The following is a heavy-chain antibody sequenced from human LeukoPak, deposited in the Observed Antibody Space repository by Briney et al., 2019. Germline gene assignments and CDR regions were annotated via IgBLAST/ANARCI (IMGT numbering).Heavy chain of an antibody. V-gene: IGHV1-69*05. CDR3: ARETLKGYYFDY. CDR2: IIPIFGTA. CDR1: GGTFSSYA. Sequence: ASVKVSCKASGGTFSSYAISWVRQAPGQGLEWMGGIIPIFGTANYAQKFQGRVTITTDESTSTAYMELSSLRSEDTAVYYCARETLKGYYFDYWGQGTLVTVSS. J-gene: IGHJ4*02. D-gene: IGHD3-16*01.